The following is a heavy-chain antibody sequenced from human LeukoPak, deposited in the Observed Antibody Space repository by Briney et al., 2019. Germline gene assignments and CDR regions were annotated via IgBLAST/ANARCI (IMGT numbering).Heavy chain of an antibody. V-gene: IGHV1-2*02. CDR2: INPNSGGT. D-gene: IGHD3-3*01. J-gene: IGHJ3*02. CDR3: ASFWSGYYTNDAFDI. Sequence: ASVKVSCKASGYTFTGYYMHWVRQAPGQGLECRGWINPNSGGTNYAQKFQGRVTMTRDTSISTAYMELSRLRSDDTAVYYCASFWSGYYTNDAFDIWGQGTMVTVSS. CDR1: GYTFTGYY.